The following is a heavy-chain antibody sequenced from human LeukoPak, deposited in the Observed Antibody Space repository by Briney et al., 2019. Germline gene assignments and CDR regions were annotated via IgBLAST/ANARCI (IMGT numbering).Heavy chain of an antibody. D-gene: IGHD6-13*01. J-gene: IGHJ4*02. CDR3: ARVSSSWSPSLSVTHYFDS. Sequence: PSQTLSLTCALSGDTVSSNSAAWNWVRQSPSRGLEWLVRAYYRFKWYNDYAVSVKSRITINPDTSKNQFSLQLSSVTPEDTAVYYCARVSSSWSPSLSVTHYFDSWGQGALVTVSS. V-gene: IGHV6-1*01. CDR1: GDTVSSNSAA. CDR2: AYYRFKWYN.